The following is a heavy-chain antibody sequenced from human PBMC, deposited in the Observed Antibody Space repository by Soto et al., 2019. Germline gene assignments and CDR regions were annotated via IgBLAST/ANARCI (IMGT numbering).Heavy chain of an antibody. J-gene: IGHJ4*02. CDR3: APPGGTADN. Sequence: EAQLLESGGGLVQPGWSLRLSCATSGFTFSRYPMTWVRQAPGKGLEWVSCISGSGDTTYYADAVKVRFTISRDNSKNTLYLQMNSLRAGDKAVYYCAPPGGTADNWRQGTLVTVSS. CDR2: ISGSGDTT. V-gene: IGHV3-23*01. CDR1: GFTFSRYP. D-gene: IGHD3-16*01.